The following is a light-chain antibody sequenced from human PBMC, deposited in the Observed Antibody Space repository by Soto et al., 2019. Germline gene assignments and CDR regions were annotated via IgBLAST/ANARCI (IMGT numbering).Light chain of an antibody. V-gene: IGKV3-20*01. CDR1: HTVFSNY. J-gene: IGKJ1*01. Sequence: EIVLTQSPGTLSLSPGERAALSCRSTHTVFSNYIGWYQQKPGQAPRRLIFGASIRATGIPDGFSGSGSGTDFTLTISGLEPEDFAVYYCQQYGSSPSTFGQGTKVDIK. CDR3: QQYGSSPST. CDR2: GAS.